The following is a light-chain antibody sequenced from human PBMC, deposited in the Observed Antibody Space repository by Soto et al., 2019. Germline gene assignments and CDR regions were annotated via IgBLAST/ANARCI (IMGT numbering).Light chain of an antibody. V-gene: IGKV3-20*01. CDR3: KPYSSYPLP. CDR1: QTVRNNY. Sequence: VLTESPGTLDLSPGERANLSCSASQTVRNNYLAWYQQKPGQAHRLLIYDAYSRATGIKDRFSGGGSGTDFTLTIRRLEPEDFAVYYCKPYSSYPLPLGGGTQLDIK. CDR2: DAY. J-gene: IGKJ4*01.